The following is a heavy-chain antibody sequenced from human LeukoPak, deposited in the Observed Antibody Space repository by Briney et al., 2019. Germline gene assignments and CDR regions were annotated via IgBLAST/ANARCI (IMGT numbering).Heavy chain of an antibody. CDR1: GFTFSSYE. D-gene: IGHD6-19*01. CDR2: ISSGSTI. CDR3: ASESIAVAGAPFDY. V-gene: IGHV3-48*03. Sequence: GGSLRLSCAASGFTFSSYEMNWVRQAPGKGLEWVSYISSGSTIYDADSVKGRFTISRDNAKNSLYLQMNSLRAEDTAVYYCASESIAVAGAPFDYWGQGTLVTVSS. J-gene: IGHJ4*02.